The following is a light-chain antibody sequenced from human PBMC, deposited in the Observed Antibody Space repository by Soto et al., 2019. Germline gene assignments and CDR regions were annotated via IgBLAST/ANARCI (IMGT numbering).Light chain of an antibody. CDR3: QQRREWPPGAT. CDR1: QSVSSN. V-gene: IGKV3-11*01. Sequence: EIVLTQSPATLSLSRGERATLSCRASQSVSSNLAWYQQKPGQAPRLLIYDASNRATGIPARFSGSGSGTDFTLTISSLEPEDFAVYYCQQRREWPPGATFGGGTKVEI. J-gene: IGKJ4*01. CDR2: DAS.